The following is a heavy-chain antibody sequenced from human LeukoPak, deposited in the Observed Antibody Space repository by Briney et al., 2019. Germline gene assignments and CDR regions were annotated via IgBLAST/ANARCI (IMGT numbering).Heavy chain of an antibody. CDR2: INHSGST. CDR3: ARDEAKVGATDL. Sequence: SSETLSLTCAVYGGSFSGYYWSWIRQPPGKGLEWIGEINHSGSTNYNPSLKSRVTMSVDTSKNQFSLKLSSVTAAGTAVYYCARDEAKVGATDLWGQGTLVTVSS. CDR1: GGSFSGYY. D-gene: IGHD1-26*01. J-gene: IGHJ4*02. V-gene: IGHV4-34*01.